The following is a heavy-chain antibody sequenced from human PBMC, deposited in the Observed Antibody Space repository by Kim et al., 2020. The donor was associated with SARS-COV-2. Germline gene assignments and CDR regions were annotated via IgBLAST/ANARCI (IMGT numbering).Heavy chain of an antibody. CDR3: EASDF. CDR2: SASALGT. V-gene: IGHV3-23*01. Sequence: SASALGTHYADSVRGRFTISRDNSKSTLFLQMSSLRVEDTAVYYCEASDFWGQGALVTVSS. J-gene: IGHJ4*02.